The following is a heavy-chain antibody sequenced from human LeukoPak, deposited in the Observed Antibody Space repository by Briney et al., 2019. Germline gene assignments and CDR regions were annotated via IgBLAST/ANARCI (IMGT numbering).Heavy chain of an antibody. D-gene: IGHD4-17*01. V-gene: IGHV4-34*01. CDR1: GGSFSGYY. J-gene: IGHJ6*02. CDR3: ASLTVTTRYYYYYGMDV. CDR2: INHSGST. Sequence: PSETLSLTCAVYGGSFSGYYWSWIRQPPGKGPEWIGEINHSGSTNYNPSLKSRVTISVDTSKNQFSLKLSSVTAADTAVYYCASLTVTTRYYYYYGMDVWGQGTTVTVSS.